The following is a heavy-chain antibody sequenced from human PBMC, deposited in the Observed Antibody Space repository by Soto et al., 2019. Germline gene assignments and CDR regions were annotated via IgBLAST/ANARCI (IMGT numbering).Heavy chain of an antibody. D-gene: IGHD3-10*01. CDR1: GGTFSSYT. Sequence: QVQLVQSGAEVKKPGSSVKVSFKASGGTFSSYTISWVRQAPGQGLECMGRIIPILGIANYAQKFQGRVTITADKSTSTAYMELSSLRSEDTAVYYCARDSRYYGSVSNGMDVWGQGTTVTVSS. V-gene: IGHV1-69*08. CDR2: IIPILGIA. CDR3: ARDSRYYGSVSNGMDV. J-gene: IGHJ6*02.